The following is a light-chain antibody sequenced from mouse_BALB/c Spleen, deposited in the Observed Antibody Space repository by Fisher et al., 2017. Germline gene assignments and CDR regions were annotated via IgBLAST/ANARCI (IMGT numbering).Light chain of an antibody. CDR1: SSVSY. CDR3: HQWSSYPWT. V-gene: IGKV4-80*01. Sequence: IVMTQSPAIMSASPGEKVTMTCSASSSVSYMYWYQQKSGTSPKLLIYSTSNLASGVPSRFSGSGSGTFYSLTISSVEAEDAADYYCHQWSSYPWTFGGGTKLEIK. CDR2: STS. J-gene: IGKJ1*01.